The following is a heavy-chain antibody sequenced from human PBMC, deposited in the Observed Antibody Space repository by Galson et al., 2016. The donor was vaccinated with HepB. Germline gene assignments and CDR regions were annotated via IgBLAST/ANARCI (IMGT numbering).Heavy chain of an antibody. CDR1: GFTFTNYW. J-gene: IGHJ4*02. D-gene: IGHD3-10*01. CDR3: AGGEATVVRGATAAD. CDR2: INSDGSTT. V-gene: IGHV3-74*01. Sequence: SLRLSCAASGFTFTNYWMHWVRQAPGKGLVWVSRINSDGSTTTYADSVKGRFTIYRDNAKNTLYLQMNSPRAEDTALYYCAGGEATVVRGATAADWGQGTLVTVSS.